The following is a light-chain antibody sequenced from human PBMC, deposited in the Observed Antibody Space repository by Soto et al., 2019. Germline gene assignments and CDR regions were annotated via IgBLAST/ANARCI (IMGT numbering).Light chain of an antibody. J-gene: IGLJ1*01. CDR2: EVS. CDR1: SSDVGGYNY. CDR3: SSYTSSSIDYV. V-gene: IGLV2-14*01. Sequence: QSALTQPASVSGSPGQSITISCTGTSSDVGGYNYVSWYQQHPGKAPKLMIYEVSNRPSGVSNRFSGSKSGNTAPLTISGLQAEDEADYYCSSYTSSSIDYVFGTGTKLTLL.